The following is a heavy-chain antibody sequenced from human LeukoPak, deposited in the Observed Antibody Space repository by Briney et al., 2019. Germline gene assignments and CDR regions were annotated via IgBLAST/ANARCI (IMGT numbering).Heavy chain of an antibody. CDR3: ARVESGGRYYFDY. V-gene: IGHV1-69*13. CDR1: GGTFSSYA. D-gene: IGHD6-19*01. CDR2: IIPIFGTA. J-gene: IGHJ4*02. Sequence: ASVKVSCKASGGTFSSYAISWVRQAPGQGLEWMGGIIPIFGTANYAQKFQGRVAITADESTSTAYMELSSLRSEDTAVYYCARVESGGRYYFDYWGQGTLVTVSS.